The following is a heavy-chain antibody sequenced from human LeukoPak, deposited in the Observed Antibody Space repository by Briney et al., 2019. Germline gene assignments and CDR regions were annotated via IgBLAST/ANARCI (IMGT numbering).Heavy chain of an antibody. J-gene: IGHJ4*02. CDR1: GGFPSSHR. D-gene: IGHD4-23*01. V-gene: IGHV4-59*08. Sequence: SETLSLTCTVCGGFPSSHRWSWIRQPPGKGLEYIGYIYYSGHTKYNPSLKSRVTTSVDTSKNQFSLKLSSVTAADTSVYYCARLLDYCGNSYVGCRGPRTLVTVSS. CDR3: ARLLDYCGNSYVGC. CDR2: IYYSGHT.